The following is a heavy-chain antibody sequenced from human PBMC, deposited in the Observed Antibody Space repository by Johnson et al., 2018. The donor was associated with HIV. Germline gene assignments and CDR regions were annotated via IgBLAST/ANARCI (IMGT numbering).Heavy chain of an antibody. CDR3: ARTRHYYEAFDI. D-gene: IGHD3-10*01. CDR2: INWNGGST. CDR1: GFTFDDYG. Sequence: MLLVESGGGLVQPGRSLRLSCAASGFTFDDYGMSWVRQAPGKGLEWVSGINWNGGSTGYADSVKGRFTISRDNSKNTLYLQMNSLRAEDTAVYYCARTRHYYEAFDIWGQGTMVTVSS. J-gene: IGHJ3*02. V-gene: IGHV3-20*04.